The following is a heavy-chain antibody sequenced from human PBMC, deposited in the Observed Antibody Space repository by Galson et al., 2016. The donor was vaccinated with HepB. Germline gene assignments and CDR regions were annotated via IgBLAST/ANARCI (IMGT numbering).Heavy chain of an antibody. CDR1: GFSLSTSGVG. D-gene: IGHD3-16*01. CDR3: ARRYLGGFDC. V-gene: IGHV2-5*02. J-gene: IGHJ4*02. CDR2: IYWDDDK. Sequence: PALVKPTQTLTLTCTFSGFSLSTSGVGVGWIRQPPGKALEWLTVIYWDDDKRYSPSLKSRLTITKDTSKNQVVLTMTNMDPVDTATYYCARRYLGGFDCWGQGTLFTVSS.